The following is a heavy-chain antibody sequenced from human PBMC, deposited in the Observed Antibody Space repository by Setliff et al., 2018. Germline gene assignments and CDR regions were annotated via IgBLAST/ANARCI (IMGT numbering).Heavy chain of an antibody. CDR1: GFTFSSYE. V-gene: IGHV3-48*03. CDR3: AKVLSLVGASDH. J-gene: IGHJ4*02. CDR2: ISSSGSTI. Sequence: PGGSLRLSCAASGFTFSSYEMNWVRQAPGKGLEWVSYISSSGSTIYYADSVKGRFTISRDNSKNTLSLQMHSLRVEDTAFYYCAKVLSLVGASDHWGQGTLVTVSS. D-gene: IGHD1-26*01.